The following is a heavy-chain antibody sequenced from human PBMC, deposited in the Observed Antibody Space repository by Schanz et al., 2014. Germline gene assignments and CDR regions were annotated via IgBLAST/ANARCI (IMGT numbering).Heavy chain of an antibody. V-gene: IGHV3-23*04. Sequence: EVQLVESGGGLVKPGGSLRLSCAASGFSFSSYTMSWVRQAPGKGLQWVSSLSGDGGTTHYADSVKGRFTISRDNYKNTLYLHMNSLSAEDTAVYFCARTFLGYYGCLAYWGQGTLLTVAS. J-gene: IGHJ4*02. CDR3: ARTFLGYYGCLAY. CDR1: GFSFSSYT. D-gene: IGHD4-17*01. CDR2: LSGDGGTT.